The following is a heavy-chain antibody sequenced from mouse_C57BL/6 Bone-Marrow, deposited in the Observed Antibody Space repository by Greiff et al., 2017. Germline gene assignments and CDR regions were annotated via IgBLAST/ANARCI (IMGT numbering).Heavy chain of an antibody. J-gene: IGHJ4*01. CDR2: IYPGSGST. Sequence: QVQLQQSGAELVKPGASVKMSCKASGYTFTSYWITWVKQRPGQGLEWIGDIYPGSGSTNYNEKFKSKATLTVDTSSSTAYMQLSSLTSEDSAVYYCARERICDLYYYAMDYWGQGASVTVST. CDR3: ARERICDLYYYAMDY. V-gene: IGHV1-55*01. D-gene: IGHD2-13*01. CDR1: GYTFTSYW.